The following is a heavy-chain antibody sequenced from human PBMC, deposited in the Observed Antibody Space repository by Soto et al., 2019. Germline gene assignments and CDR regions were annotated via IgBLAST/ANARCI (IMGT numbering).Heavy chain of an antibody. CDR3: ARNDRDSSWYLIDY. CDR1: AGSLRSPDYY. V-gene: IGHV4-30-4*01. Sequence: QVQPQESGPGLVKPSQTLSLTCTVSAGSLRSPDYYWSWILQPPGKGLEGIGYIYYSWSTYYNPSLKSRVTISVDSSKIQISLKRSSFTAAATPVYSCARNDRDSSWYLIDYRGQGTLGTVSS. D-gene: IGHD6-13*01. J-gene: IGHJ4*02. CDR2: IYYSWST.